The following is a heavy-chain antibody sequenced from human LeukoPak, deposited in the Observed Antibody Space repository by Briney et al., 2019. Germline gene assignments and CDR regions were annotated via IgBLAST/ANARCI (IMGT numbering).Heavy chain of an antibody. V-gene: IGHV5-51*01. CDR1: GYSFTSYW. D-gene: IGHD4-17*01. J-gene: IGHJ4*02. CDR2: IYPGDSDT. Sequence: GESLKISCKGSGYSFTSYWIGWVRQMPGKGLEWMGIIYPGDSDTRYSPSFQGQVTISADKSISTAYLQWSSPKASDTAMYYCARPTHDYGDVFDYWGQGTLVTVSS. CDR3: ARPTHDYGDVFDY.